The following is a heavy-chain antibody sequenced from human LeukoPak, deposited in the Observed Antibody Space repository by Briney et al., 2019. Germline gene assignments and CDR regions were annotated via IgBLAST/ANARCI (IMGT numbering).Heavy chain of an antibody. CDR2: ISSSSTI. J-gene: IGHJ4*02. CDR1: GFTFSSYS. Sequence: PGGSLRLSCAASGFTFSSYSMNWVRQAPGKGLEWVSYISSSSTIYYADSVKGRFTISRDNAKNSLYLQMNSLRAEDTAVYYCAKYHDYGDDNDYWGQGTLVTVFS. CDR3: AKYHDYGDDNDY. D-gene: IGHD4-17*01. V-gene: IGHV3-48*01.